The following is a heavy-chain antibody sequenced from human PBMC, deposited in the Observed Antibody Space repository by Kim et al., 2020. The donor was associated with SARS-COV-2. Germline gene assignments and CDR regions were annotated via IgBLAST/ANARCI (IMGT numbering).Heavy chain of an antibody. CDR2: IIPIFGTA. Sequence: SVKVSCKASGGTFSSYAISWVRQAPGQGLEWMGGIIPIFGTANYAQKFQGRVTITADKSTSTAYMELSSLRSEDTAVYYCARDSSSPRYYYGMDVWGQGTTVTVSS. J-gene: IGHJ6*02. CDR3: ARDSSSPRYYYGMDV. V-gene: IGHV1-69*06. CDR1: GGTFSSYA. D-gene: IGHD6-13*01.